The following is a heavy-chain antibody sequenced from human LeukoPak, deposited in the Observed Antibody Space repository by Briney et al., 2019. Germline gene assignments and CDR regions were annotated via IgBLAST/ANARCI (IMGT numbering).Heavy chain of an antibody. V-gene: IGHV3-48*02. D-gene: IGHD3-22*01. CDR1: GFTFSSYS. Sequence: QTGGSLRLSCAASGFTFSSYSMNWVRQAPGKGLEWVSYISSSSSTIYYADSVKGRFTISRDNAKNSLYLQMNSLRDEDRAVYYCARDLVYYYDSSGPWGWFDPWGQGTLVTVSS. CDR2: ISSSSSTI. J-gene: IGHJ5*02. CDR3: ARDLVYYYDSSGPWGWFDP.